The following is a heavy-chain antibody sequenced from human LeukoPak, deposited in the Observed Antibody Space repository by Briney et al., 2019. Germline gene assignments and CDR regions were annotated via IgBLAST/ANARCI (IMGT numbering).Heavy chain of an antibody. J-gene: IGHJ6*02. D-gene: IGHD6-6*01. CDR2: IYYSGST. V-gene: IGHV4-59*08. CDR3: ARSIAARYYYYGMDV. CDR1: GGSISSYY. Sequence: SEPLSLTCTVSGGSISSYYWSWIRQPPGKGLEWIGYIYYSGSTNYNPSLKSRVTISVDTSKNQFSLKLSSVTAADTAVYYCARSIAARYYYYGMDVWGQGTTVTVSS.